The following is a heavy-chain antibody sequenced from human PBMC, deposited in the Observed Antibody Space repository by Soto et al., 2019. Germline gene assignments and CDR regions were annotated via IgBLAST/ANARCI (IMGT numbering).Heavy chain of an antibody. J-gene: IGHJ5*02. Sequence: ASVKVSCKASGYTFSNYGITWARQAPGQGLEWIGWISAYKGDVDYAQKFQGRVTMTTDTYTTTASMALTGRISDDRAVYNCVRGHRPYCGCSNCYSERYNGFGLGGRRTLDTVP. CDR1: GYTFSNYG. CDR3: VRGHRPYCGCSNCYSERYNGFGL. D-gene: IGHD2-15*01. CDR2: ISAYKGDV. V-gene: IGHV1-18*01.